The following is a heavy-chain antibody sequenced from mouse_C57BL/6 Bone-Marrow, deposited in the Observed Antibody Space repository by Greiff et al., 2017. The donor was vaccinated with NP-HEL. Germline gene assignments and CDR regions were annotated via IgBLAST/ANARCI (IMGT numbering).Heavy chain of an antibody. CDR3: ARRRDTGAWFAY. J-gene: IGHJ3*01. CDR1: GYTFTSYW. CDR2: IHPNSGST. Sequence: QVQLKQPGAELVKPGASVKLSCKASGYTFTSYWMHWVKQRPGQGLEWIGMIHPNSGSTNYNEKFKSKATLTVDKSSSTAYMQLSSLTSEDSAVYYCARRRDTGAWFAYWGQGTLVTVSA. D-gene: IGHD3-3*01. V-gene: IGHV1-64*01.